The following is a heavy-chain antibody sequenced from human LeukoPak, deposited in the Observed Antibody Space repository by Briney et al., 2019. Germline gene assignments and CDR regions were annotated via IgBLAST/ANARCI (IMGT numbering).Heavy chain of an antibody. CDR1: GYTLTELS. D-gene: IGHD2-2*01. CDR2: VDPEDGET. V-gene: IGHV1-24*01. Sequence: ASVTVSCKVSGYTLTELSMHWMRQAPGKGREWMGGVDPEDGETVYAQEFQDRITMTEDTSIDTAYMELSSLRSEDTAVYYCATDPGETVPAAKGPRGDYCYGMDVWGQGTTVTVSS. J-gene: IGHJ6*02. CDR3: ATDPGETVPAAKGPRGDYCYGMDV.